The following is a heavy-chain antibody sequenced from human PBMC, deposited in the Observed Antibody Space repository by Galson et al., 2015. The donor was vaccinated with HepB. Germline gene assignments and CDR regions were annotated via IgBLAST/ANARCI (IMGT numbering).Heavy chain of an antibody. J-gene: IGHJ4*02. CDR3: AKSSLTGATDY. CDR2: TYYRSKWYS. CDR1: GDSVSSTITT. D-gene: IGHD5-24*01. Sequence: CAISGDSVSSTITTWNWIRQSPPRGLEWLGRTYYRSKWYSDYALSVKSRITINPDPSKNQFSLQLNSMTAEDTAVYYCAKSSLTGATDYWGQGTLVTVSS. V-gene: IGHV6-1*01.